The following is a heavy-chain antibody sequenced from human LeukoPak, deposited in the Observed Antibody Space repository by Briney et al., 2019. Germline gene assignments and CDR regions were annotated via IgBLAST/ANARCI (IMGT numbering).Heavy chain of an antibody. CDR1: GGSFSGYY. Sequence: PSETLSLTCAVYGGSFSGYYWSWIRQPPGKGLGWIGEINHSGSTNYNPSLKSRVTISVDTSKNQFSLKLSSVTAADTAVYYCARGRPSDYWGQGTLVTVSS. V-gene: IGHV4-34*01. J-gene: IGHJ4*02. CDR3: ARGRPSDY. CDR2: INHSGST.